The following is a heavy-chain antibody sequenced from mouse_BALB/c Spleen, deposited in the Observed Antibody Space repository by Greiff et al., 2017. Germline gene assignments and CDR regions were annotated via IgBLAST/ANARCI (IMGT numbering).Heavy chain of an antibody. CDR2: IWAGGST. V-gene: IGHV2-9*02. Sequence: QVQLKESGPGLVAPSQSLSITCTVSGFSLTSYGVHWVRQPPGKGLEWLGVIWAGGSTNYNSALMSRLSISKDNSKSQVFLKMNSLQTDDTAMYYCARETGGYYAMDYWGQGTSVTVSS. CDR3: ARETGGYYAMDY. CDR1: GFSLTSYG. J-gene: IGHJ4*01.